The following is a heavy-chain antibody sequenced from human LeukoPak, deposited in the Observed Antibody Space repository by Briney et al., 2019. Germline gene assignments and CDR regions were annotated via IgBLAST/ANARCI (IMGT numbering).Heavy chain of an antibody. Sequence: SETLSLTCTVSAGSFSSTIYYWDWIRQPPGKGLEWIGSIHYSGSTSYNPSLKSRVTISVDTSNNQFSLKLSSMTAADTAVYYCARHGGGYNSCFDYWGQGTLVTVSS. J-gene: IGHJ4*02. V-gene: IGHV4-39*01. D-gene: IGHD5-24*01. CDR2: IHYSGST. CDR1: AGSFSSTIYY. CDR3: ARHGGGYNSCFDY.